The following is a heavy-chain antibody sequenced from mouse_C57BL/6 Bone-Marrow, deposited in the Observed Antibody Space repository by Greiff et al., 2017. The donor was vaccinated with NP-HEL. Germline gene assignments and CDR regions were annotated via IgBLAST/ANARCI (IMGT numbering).Heavy chain of an antibody. CDR2: IYPGNSDT. J-gene: IGHJ2*01. Sequence: EVQLQESGTVLARPGASVKMSCKTSGYTFTSYWMHWVKQRPGQGLEWIGAIYPGNSDTSYNQKFKGKAKLTAVTSDSTAYMELSSLTNEDSAVYYCTRGYLYDYDAYFDYWGQGTTLTVSS. D-gene: IGHD2-4*01. V-gene: IGHV1-5*01. CDR3: TRGYLYDYDAYFDY. CDR1: GYTFTSYW.